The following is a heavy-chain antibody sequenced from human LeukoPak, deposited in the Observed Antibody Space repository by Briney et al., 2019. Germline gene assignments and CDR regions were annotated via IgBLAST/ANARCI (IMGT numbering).Heavy chain of an antibody. CDR1: GASISSYY. Sequence: SETLSLTCTVSGASISSYYWSWIRQPPGKGLEWIGYIYYSGSTNYNPSLKSRVTISVDTSKNQFSLKLSSVTAADTAVYYCASNTMVRGVLDYYYYGMDVWGQGTTVTVSS. D-gene: IGHD3-10*01. J-gene: IGHJ6*02. V-gene: IGHV4-59*01. CDR3: ASNTMVRGVLDYYYYGMDV. CDR2: IYYSGST.